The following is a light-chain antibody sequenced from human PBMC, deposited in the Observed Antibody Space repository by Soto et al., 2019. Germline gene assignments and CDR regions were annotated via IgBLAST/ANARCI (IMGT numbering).Light chain of an antibody. J-gene: IGLJ1*01. Sequence: SYELTQPPSVSVAPGQTATITCGGTNIGTKSVHWYQQKPGQAPVLVVYDDSDRPSGSPERFSGSNSGNTATLTISRVEAGDEADYFCQVWDSTSAHYVFGTGTKVTVL. CDR1: NIGTKS. CDR3: QVWDSTSAHYV. V-gene: IGLV3-21*02. CDR2: DDS.